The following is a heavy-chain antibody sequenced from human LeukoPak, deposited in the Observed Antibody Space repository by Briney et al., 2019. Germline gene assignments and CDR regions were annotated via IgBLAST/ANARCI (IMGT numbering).Heavy chain of an antibody. CDR1: GFTFSSYG. V-gene: IGHV3-30*18. Sequence: PGGSLRLSCAASGFTFSSYGMHWVRQAPGKGLEWVAVISYDGSNKYYADSVKGRFTISRDNSKNTLYLQMNSLRAEDTAVYYCAKDYLVSSSWYRYYGMDVWGQGTTVTVSS. D-gene: IGHD6-13*01. J-gene: IGHJ6*02. CDR3: AKDYLVSSSWYRYYGMDV. CDR2: ISYDGSNK.